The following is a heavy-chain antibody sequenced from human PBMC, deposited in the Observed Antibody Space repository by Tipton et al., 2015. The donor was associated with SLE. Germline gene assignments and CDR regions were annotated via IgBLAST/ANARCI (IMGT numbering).Heavy chain of an antibody. CDR3: ARAIVGVPVAFDI. Sequence: TLSLTCTVSGGSISSSSYYWGWIRQPPGKGLEWIGSIYYSGSTYYNPSLKSRVTISVDTSKNQFSLKLSSVTAADTAVYYCARAIVGVPVAFDIWGQGTMVTVSS. CDR2: IYYSGST. J-gene: IGHJ3*02. D-gene: IGHD1-26*01. CDR1: GGSISSSSYY. V-gene: IGHV4-39*07.